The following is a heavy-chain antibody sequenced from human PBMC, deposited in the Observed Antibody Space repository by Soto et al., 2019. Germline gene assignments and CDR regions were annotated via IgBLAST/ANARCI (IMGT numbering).Heavy chain of an antibody. CDR1: GCTLSRYV. Sequence: PGGSLRLSCAASGCTLSRYVMSWVRQAPGKGLEWVSVISGSGGGAFYADSVKGRFTISRDNSKNTLYLEMRSLRAEDSAVYYCARPEGDYFYNHMDVWGKGTTVTVSS. V-gene: IGHV3-23*01. CDR2: ISGSGGGA. D-gene: IGHD3-16*01. J-gene: IGHJ6*03. CDR3: ARPEGDYFYNHMDV.